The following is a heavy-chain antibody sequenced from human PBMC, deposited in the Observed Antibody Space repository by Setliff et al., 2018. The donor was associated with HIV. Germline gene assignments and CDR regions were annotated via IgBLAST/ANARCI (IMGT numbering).Heavy chain of an antibody. D-gene: IGHD6-13*01. CDR1: GGSISNGYYY. CDR3: ARGARLLAGYSDRWDYYYMAV. Sequence: PSETLSLTCTVSGGSISNGYYYWSWIRQPAGKGLEWIGHIYTSGSTKYNPSLKSRVTISVDTSKNQFSLKLSSVTAADTAVYYCARGARLLAGYSDRWDYYYMAVWGKGTTVTVSS. V-gene: IGHV4-61*09. CDR2: IYTSGST. J-gene: IGHJ6*03.